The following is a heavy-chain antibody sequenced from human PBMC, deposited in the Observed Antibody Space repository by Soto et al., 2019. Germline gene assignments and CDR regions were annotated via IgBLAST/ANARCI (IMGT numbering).Heavy chain of an antibody. J-gene: IGHJ6*02. CDR1: GYTFTSYY. CDR3: ARGVTMVRGAYYYYYGMDV. D-gene: IGHD3-10*01. Sequence: ASVKVSCKASGYTFTSYYMHWVRQAPGQGLEWMGIINPSGGSTSYAQKFQGRVTMTRDTSTSTVYMELSSQRSEDTAVYYCARGVTMVRGAYYYYYGMDVWGQGTTVTVSS. V-gene: IGHV1-46*01. CDR2: INPSGGST.